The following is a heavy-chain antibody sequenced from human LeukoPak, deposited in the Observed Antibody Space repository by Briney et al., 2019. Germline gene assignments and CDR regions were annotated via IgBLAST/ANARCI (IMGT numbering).Heavy chain of an antibody. Sequence: GRSLTLSCAASAFIVSSNYMSWDRQAPGKGLEWVSVIYSGGSIYYADSVKGRFTISRDNYKNTLYLQMNSLRAEDTAVYYCARVEWELLSFDYWGQGTLVTVSS. CDR2: IYSGGSI. V-gene: IGHV3-53*01. J-gene: IGHJ4*02. CDR3: ARVEWELLSFDY. CDR1: AFIVSSNY. D-gene: IGHD1-26*01.